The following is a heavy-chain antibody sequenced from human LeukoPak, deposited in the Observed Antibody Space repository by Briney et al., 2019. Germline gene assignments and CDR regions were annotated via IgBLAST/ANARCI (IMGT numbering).Heavy chain of an antibody. CDR3: ARGEAGDPNDY. D-gene: IGHD2-21*01. CDR2: IYHSSNT. J-gene: IGHJ4*02. Sequence: SETLSLTCTVSGYSISSGYYWGWIRQPPGKGLEWIGSIYHSSNTYYNPSLKSRVTISVDTSKNQFSLKLNSVTAADTAVYYCARGEAGDPNDYWGQGTLVTVSS. CDR1: GYSISSGYY. V-gene: IGHV4-38-2*02.